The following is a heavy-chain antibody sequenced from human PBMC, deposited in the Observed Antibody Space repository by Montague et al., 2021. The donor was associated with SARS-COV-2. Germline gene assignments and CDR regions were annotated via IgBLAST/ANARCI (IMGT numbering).Heavy chain of an antibody. CDR1: GGSLSGYY. CDR3: ASGIYPSGSYYNRYYYGLNI. V-gene: IGHV4-34*01. CDR2: INHSANT. D-gene: IGHD3-10*01. J-gene: IGHJ6*02. Sequence: SETLSLTCAVYGGSLSGYYWSWIRQPPAKGLEWIGEINHSANTKYNPSXXSPVTISIDTSKNQFSLKMTSGTAADTATYYCASGIYPSGSYYNRYYYGLNIWGPGTTVIVSS.